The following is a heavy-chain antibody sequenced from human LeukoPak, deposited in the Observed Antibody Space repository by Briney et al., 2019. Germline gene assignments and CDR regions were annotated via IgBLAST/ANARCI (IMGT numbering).Heavy chain of an antibody. V-gene: IGHV4-34*01. Sequence: SETLSLTCAVYGGSFSGYYWSWIRQPPGKGLEWIGEINHSGSTNYNPSPKSRVTISVDTSKNQFSLKLSSVTAADTAVYYCARGGSSIAARPRAGGVYYWGQGTLVTVSS. CDR2: INHSGST. J-gene: IGHJ4*02. D-gene: IGHD6-6*01. CDR1: GGSFSGYY. CDR3: ARGGSSIAARPRAGGVYY.